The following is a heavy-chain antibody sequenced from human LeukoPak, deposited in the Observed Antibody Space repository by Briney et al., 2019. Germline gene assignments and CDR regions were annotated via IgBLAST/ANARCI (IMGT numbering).Heavy chain of an antibody. D-gene: IGHD3-10*01. V-gene: IGHV4-34*01. J-gene: IGHJ3*01. CDR1: GGSLSGYY. CDR3: AKPSNYYGSATDAFDF. Sequence: PLETLSLTRAVSGGSLSGYYRSWIRPPPGKGLGWIGETNHSGSTNYNPSLKSRVTISVDTSKNHFSLKLNSVTAADTAVYYCAKPSNYYGSATDAFDFWGQGTMVTVSS. CDR2: TNHSGST.